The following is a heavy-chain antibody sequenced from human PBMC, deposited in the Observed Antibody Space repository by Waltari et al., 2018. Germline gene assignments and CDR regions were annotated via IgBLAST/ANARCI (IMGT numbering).Heavy chain of an antibody. J-gene: IGHJ6*02. CDR2: IIPILGIA. D-gene: IGHD1-26*01. CDR3: ARGGSYGGMDV. Sequence: QVQLVQSGAEVKKPGSSVKVSCKASGVTFSSYTISWVRQAPGQGLEWMGRIIPILGIANYAQKFQGRVTITADKSTSTAYMELSSLRSEDTAVYYCARGGSYGGMDVWGQGTTVTVSS. CDR1: GVTFSSYT. V-gene: IGHV1-69*02.